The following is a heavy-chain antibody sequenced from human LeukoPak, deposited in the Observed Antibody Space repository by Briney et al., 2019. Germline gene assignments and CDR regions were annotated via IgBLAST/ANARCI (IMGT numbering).Heavy chain of an antibody. J-gene: IGHJ4*02. CDR3: VKDFGRIRGTPDS. Sequence: GGSLRLSCSASGFVFSIYTMYWVRQTPGKGPEYVSTISGSGNGFSIYYADSVKGRFTISRDDSKSILYLQMNGLRSEDTAVYYCVKDFGRIRGTPDSWGQGTLVTVSS. D-gene: IGHD1-26*01. V-gene: IGHV3-64D*06. CDR1: GFVFSIYT. CDR2: ISGSGNGFSI.